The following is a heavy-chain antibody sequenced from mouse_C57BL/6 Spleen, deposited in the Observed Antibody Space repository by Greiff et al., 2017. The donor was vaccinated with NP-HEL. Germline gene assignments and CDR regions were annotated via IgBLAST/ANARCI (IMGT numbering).Heavy chain of an antibody. Sequence: VQLQQSGAELVKPGASVKISCKASGYAFSSYWMNWVKQRPGKGLEWIGQIYPGDGDTNSNGKFKGKATLTADKSSSTAYMQLSSLTSEDSAVYFCARVGVVATPFDYWGQGTTLTVSS. CDR2: IYPGDGDT. V-gene: IGHV1-80*01. D-gene: IGHD1-1*01. CDR3: ARVGVVATPFDY. J-gene: IGHJ2*01. CDR1: GYAFSSYW.